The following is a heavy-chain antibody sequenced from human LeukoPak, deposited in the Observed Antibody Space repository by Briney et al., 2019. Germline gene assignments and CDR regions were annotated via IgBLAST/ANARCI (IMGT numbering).Heavy chain of an antibody. CDR3: ARLDGYSSSWPYCYYGMDV. V-gene: IGHV4-34*12. J-gene: IGHJ6*02. Sequence: SETLSLTCAVYGGSFSGYYWSWIRQPPGKGLEWIGEIIHSGSTNYNPSPKSRVTISVDTSKNQFSLKLSSVTAADTAVYYCARLDGYSSSWPYCYYGMDVWGQGTTVTVSS. D-gene: IGHD6-13*01. CDR1: GGSFSGYY. CDR2: IIHSGST.